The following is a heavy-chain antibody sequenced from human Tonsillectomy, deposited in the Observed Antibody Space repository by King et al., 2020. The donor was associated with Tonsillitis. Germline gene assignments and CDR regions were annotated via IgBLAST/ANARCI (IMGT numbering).Heavy chain of an antibody. J-gene: IGHJ5*02. Sequence: VQLQQWGAGLLKPSETLSLTCAVSGGSFSVYYWSWIRQPPGKGLEWIGEINHSGSTNYNPSLKSRVTISVDTSKNQFSLKVTSVTAADTAVYYCATEGATGSAPWARGPLATAS. CDR3: ATEGATGSAP. CDR2: INHSGST. CDR1: GGSFSVYY. V-gene: IGHV4-34*01.